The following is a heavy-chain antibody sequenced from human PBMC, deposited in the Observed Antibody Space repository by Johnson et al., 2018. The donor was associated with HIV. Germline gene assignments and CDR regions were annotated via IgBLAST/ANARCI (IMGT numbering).Heavy chain of an antibody. CDR1: GFTFDDYG. Sequence: VQLVESGGGVARPGGSLRLSCAASGFTFDDYGMSWVRQAPGKGLEWVSGIDWSGGRTGYADSVKGRFTISRDNAKKLLYLQMSSLRAEDTAFYYCARRGITIVADAFDIWGQGTMVTVSS. J-gene: IGHJ3*02. CDR3: ARRGITIVADAFDI. V-gene: IGHV3-20*04. CDR2: IDWSGGRT. D-gene: IGHD3-10*01.